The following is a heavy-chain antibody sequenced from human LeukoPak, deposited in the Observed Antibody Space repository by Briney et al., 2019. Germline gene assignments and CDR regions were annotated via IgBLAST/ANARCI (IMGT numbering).Heavy chain of an antibody. CDR1: GFSFSTNS. CDR2: ISYDGRNK. J-gene: IGHJ4*02. CDR3: ARKDPTPLSHFDY. Sequence: GRSLRLSCAASGFSFSTNSIHWVRQAPGKGLEWVAVISYDGRNKYYADSVKGRFTISRDDAKNSLYLQMNSLRAEDTAFYYCARKDPTPLSHFDYWGQGTLVTVSS. V-gene: IGHV3-30*04. D-gene: IGHD2-15*01.